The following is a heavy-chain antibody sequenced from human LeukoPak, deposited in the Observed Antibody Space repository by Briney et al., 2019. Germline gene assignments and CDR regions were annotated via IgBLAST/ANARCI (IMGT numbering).Heavy chain of an antibody. J-gene: IGHJ6*02. V-gene: IGHV4-31*03. Sequence: PSQTLSLTCTVSGGSISSGGYYWSWIRQHPGKGPEWIGYIYYSGSTYYNPSLKSRVTISVDTSKNQFSLKLSSVTAADAAVYYCARGSSWSYYYHYGMDVWGQGTTVTVSS. CDR1: GGSISSGGYY. CDR2: IYYSGST. D-gene: IGHD6-13*01. CDR3: ARGSSWSYYYHYGMDV.